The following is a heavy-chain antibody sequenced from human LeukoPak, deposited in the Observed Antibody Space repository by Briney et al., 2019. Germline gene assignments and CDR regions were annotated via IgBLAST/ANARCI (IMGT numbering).Heavy chain of an antibody. D-gene: IGHD2-21*02. Sequence: ASVKVSCKASGYTFTNYDINWVRQATGQGLEWLGWMSASSGNTGYAQKFQGRVSMTRATSISTAYLELGSLTFEDTAVYYCARTPPKGDIDYWGQGTLATVSS. CDR2: MSASSGNT. CDR3: ARTPPKGDIDY. CDR1: GYTFTNYD. J-gene: IGHJ4*02. V-gene: IGHV1-8*01.